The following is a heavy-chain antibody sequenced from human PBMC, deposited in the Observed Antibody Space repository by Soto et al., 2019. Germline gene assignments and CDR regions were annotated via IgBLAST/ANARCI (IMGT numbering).Heavy chain of an antibody. J-gene: IGHJ4*02. CDR1: GGSISSSDW. CDR2: IYHTGST. D-gene: IGHD1-26*01. CDR3: ARDGSGSPGATDY. Sequence: QVQLQESGPGLVKPSGTLSLTCAVSGGSISSSDWWSWVRQPPGKGLEGIGEIYHTGSTNYNPSLKSRGTIPIDKAKNQFSRNVSSVTAADTAVYFCARDGSGSPGATDYWGQGTLVTVSS. V-gene: IGHV4-4*02.